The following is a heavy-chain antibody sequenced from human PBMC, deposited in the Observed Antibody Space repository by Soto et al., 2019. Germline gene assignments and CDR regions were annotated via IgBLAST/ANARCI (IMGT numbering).Heavy chain of an antibody. V-gene: IGHV1-69*13. CDR3: ARGYYYDSSGSIRPFDY. CDR1: GGTFSSYA. CDR2: IIPIFGTA. D-gene: IGHD3-22*01. Sequence: SVKVSCKASGGTFSSYAISWVRQAPGQGLEWMGGIIPIFGTANYAQKFQGRVTITADESTSTAYMELSSLRSEDTAVYYCARGYYYDSSGSIRPFDYWGQGTLVTVSS. J-gene: IGHJ4*02.